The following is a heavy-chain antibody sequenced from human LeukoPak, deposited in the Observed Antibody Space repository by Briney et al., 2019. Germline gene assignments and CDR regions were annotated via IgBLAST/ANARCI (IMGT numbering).Heavy chain of an antibody. J-gene: IGHJ4*02. CDR3: ARGDYFGSGLGD. D-gene: IGHD3-10*01. CDR1: GGTFSSYA. CDR2: IIPIFGTA. Sequence: SVKVSCKASGGTFSSYAISWVRQAPGQGLEWMGGIIPIFGTANYAQKFQGRVTITADESTSTAYMELSSLRSEDTAVYYCARGDYFGSGLGDWGQGTLVTVSS. V-gene: IGHV1-69*13.